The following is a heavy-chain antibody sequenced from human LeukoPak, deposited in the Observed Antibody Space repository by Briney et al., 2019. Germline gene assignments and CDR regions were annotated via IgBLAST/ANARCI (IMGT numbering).Heavy chain of an antibody. CDR3: GTGYYSHYFDY. D-gene: IGHD3-9*01. V-gene: IGHV5-51*01. J-gene: IGHJ4*02. CDR1: GYSFSTYW. CDR2: IFPGDSDT. Sequence: GESLQISCKTSGYSFSTYWIGWVRQMPGKGLEWVGIIFPGDSDTTYSPSFQGQVTISADESISTVYLQWSSLRASDSAMYYCGTGYYSHYFDYWGQGTLATVSS.